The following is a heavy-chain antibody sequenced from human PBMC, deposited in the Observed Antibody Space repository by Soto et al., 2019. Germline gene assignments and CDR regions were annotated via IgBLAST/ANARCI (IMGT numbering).Heavy chain of an antibody. D-gene: IGHD3-22*01. Sequence: ASVKVSCKASGYTFTSYYMHWVRQAPGQGLEWMGVINPSGGSTNYAQKFRGRVTMTKGTSTTTVYMELSSLRSEDTAVYYCARGLYYYDSSVPSAFDICAQGTMVTVSS. J-gene: IGHJ3*02. V-gene: IGHV1-46*01. CDR2: INPSGGST. CDR3: ARGLYYYDSSVPSAFDI. CDR1: GYTFTSYY.